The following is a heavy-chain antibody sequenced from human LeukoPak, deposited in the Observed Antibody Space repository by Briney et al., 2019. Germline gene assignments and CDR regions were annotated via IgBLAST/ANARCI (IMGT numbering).Heavy chain of an antibody. V-gene: IGHV3-48*02. J-gene: IGHJ4*02. CDR2: ISSSSSTI. CDR1: GFTFSRYS. D-gene: IGHD3-10*01. CDR3: ARDPGHSSVGESKHNDY. Sequence: GGSPRLSCAASGFTFSRYSMNWVRQAPGKGLEWVSYISSSSSTIYYADSVKGRLTISRDNAKNSLYLQMNSLRDEDTAVYFCARDPGHSSVGESKHNDYWGQGTLVTVSS.